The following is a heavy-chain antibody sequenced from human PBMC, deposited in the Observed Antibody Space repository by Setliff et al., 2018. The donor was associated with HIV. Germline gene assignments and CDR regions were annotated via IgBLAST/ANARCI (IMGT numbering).Heavy chain of an antibody. CDR1: GGSISSGSYY. Sequence: SETLSLTCTVSGGSISSGSYYWSWIRQPAGKGLEWIGHIYTSGSTNYNPSLKSRVTISVDTSKNQFSLKLSSVTAADTAMYFCARLSPQYSGYDSGAFGYWGQGTLVTVSS. D-gene: IGHD5-12*01. J-gene: IGHJ4*02. CDR3: ARLSPQYSGYDSGAFGY. V-gene: IGHV4-61*09. CDR2: IYTSGST.